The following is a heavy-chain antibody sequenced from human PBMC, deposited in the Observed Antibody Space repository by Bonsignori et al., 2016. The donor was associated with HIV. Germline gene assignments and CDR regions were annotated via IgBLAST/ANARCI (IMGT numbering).Heavy chain of an antibody. Sequence: ASVKVSARLLDTPSPVMISTGCDRPLGQGLEWMGWMNPNSGNTGYAQKFQGRVTMTRNTSISTAYMELSSLRSEDTAVYYCARVWLPAAGRRYYFDYWGQGTLVTVSS. D-gene: IGHD6-13*01. CDR3: ARVWLPAAGRRYYFDY. CDR1: DTPSPVM. CDR2: MNPNSGNT. V-gene: IGHV1-8*01. J-gene: IGHJ4*02.